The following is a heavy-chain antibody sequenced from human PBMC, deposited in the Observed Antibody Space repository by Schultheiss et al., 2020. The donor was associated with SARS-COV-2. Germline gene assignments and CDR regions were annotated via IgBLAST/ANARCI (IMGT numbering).Heavy chain of an antibody. Sequence: ASVKVSCKDSGYTFTSYGISWVRQAPGQGLEWMGRISTYNANTDFAQKFQGRVTLTADTSTSTAYMELRSLRSDDTAVYFCARNGAARDGSGFFFGFWGQGTLVTVSS. J-gene: IGHJ4*02. CDR1: GYTFTSYG. D-gene: IGHD3-22*01. V-gene: IGHV1-18*01. CDR2: ISTYNANT. CDR3: ARNGAARDGSGFFFGF.